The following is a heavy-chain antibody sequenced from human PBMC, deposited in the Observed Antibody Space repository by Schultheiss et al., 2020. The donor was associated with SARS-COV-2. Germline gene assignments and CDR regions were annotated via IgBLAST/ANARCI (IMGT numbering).Heavy chain of an antibody. CDR1: GYTFTSYG. J-gene: IGHJ4*02. CDR3: ARDSLRYFDWLWNRPFDY. Sequence: GESLKISCKASGYTFTSYGISWVRQAPGQGLEWMGWISAYNGNTNYAQKLQGRVTMTTDTSTSTAYMELRSLRSDDTAVYYCARDSLRYFDWLWNRPFDYWGQGTLVTVSS. D-gene: IGHD3-9*01. CDR2: ISAYNGNT. V-gene: IGHV1-18*01.